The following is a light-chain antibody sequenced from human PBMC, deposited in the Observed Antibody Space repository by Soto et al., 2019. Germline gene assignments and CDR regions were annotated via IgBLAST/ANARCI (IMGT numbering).Light chain of an antibody. CDR1: QNIKNC. J-gene: IGKJ4*01. CDR3: QQGYSFTVT. V-gene: IGKV1-39*01. CDR2: GAS. Sequence: DIQMTQSPSSLSASVGDRVTITCRTSQNIKNCLNWYQQRQGKAPKLXIYGASSLQSGVPSRFSGSGSGTDFTLTIGSLQPEDFETYYCQQGYSFTVTFGGGTKVDIK.